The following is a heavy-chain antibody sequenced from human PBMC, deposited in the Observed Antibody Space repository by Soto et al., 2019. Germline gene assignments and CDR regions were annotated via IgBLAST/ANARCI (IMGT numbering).Heavy chain of an antibody. CDR3: AKDPQYQMDV. D-gene: IGHD2-2*01. V-gene: IGHV3-23*01. J-gene: IGHJ6*04. CDR2: ITVGGGTT. CDR1: GFIFSRSA. Sequence: GGSLRLSCVASGFIFSRSAMSWVRQAPGKGLEWVSAITVGGGTTYYADSVKGRFTITRDDSKNTLYLQMNGLRAEDTAVYYCAKDPQYQMDVWGEGTTVTVSS.